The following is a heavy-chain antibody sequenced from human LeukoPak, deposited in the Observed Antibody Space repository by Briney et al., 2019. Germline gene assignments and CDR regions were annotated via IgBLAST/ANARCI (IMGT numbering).Heavy chain of an antibody. CDR3: ALGDIVGASFDY. V-gene: IGHV1-69*13. CDR2: MNPNSGNT. J-gene: IGHJ4*02. CDR1: GGTFSSYA. Sequence: ASVKVSCKASGGTFSSYAISWVRQATGQGLEWMGWMNPNSGNTGYAQKFQGGVTITADESTSTAYMELSGLRSEDTAVYYCALGDIVGASFDYWGQGTLVTVSS. D-gene: IGHD1-26*01.